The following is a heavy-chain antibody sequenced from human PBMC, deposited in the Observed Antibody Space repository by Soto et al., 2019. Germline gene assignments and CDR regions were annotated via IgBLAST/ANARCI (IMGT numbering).Heavy chain of an antibody. D-gene: IGHD3-10*01. CDR3: ASSITIVRGADYYYGMDD. CDR1: GGTFSSYA. CDR2: IIPIFGTA. Sequence: ASVKVSCKASGGTFSSYAISWVRQAPGQGLEWMGGIIPIFGTANYAQKFQGRVTITADESTSTAYMELSSLRSEDTAVYYCASSITIVRGADYYYGMDDWGQGTTVTVSS. J-gene: IGHJ6*02. V-gene: IGHV1-69*13.